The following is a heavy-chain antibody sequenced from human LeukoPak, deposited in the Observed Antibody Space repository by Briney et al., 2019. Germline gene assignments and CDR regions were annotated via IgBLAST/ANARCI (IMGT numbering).Heavy chain of an antibody. V-gene: IGHV1-2*02. D-gene: IGHD3-10*01. J-gene: IGHJ4*02. CDR3: AREVGYYYGSGLYYFDY. Sequence: ASVKVSCKASGYSFTGYYMHWVRQAPGQGLEWMGWINPNSGGTKYAQKFKGRVTMTRDTSISTAYMELSSLRSEDTAVYYCAREVGYYYGSGLYYFDYWGQGTLVTVSS. CDR1: GYSFTGYY. CDR2: INPNSGGT.